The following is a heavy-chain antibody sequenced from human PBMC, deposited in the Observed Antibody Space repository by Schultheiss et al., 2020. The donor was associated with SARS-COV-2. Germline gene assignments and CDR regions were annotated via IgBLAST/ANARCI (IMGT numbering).Heavy chain of an antibody. CDR3: TTDSAVTTASDY. Sequence: GGSLRLSCAASGFTFSSYGMIWVRQPPGKGLEWVGRIKSKIEDGTTDYAAPVKGRFTISRDDSKNTLFLQASSLKIEDTGVYYCTTDSAVTTASDYWGQGTLVTVSS. CDR1: GFTFSSYG. CDR2: IKSKIEDGTT. V-gene: IGHV3-15*01. J-gene: IGHJ4*02. D-gene: IGHD4-17*01.